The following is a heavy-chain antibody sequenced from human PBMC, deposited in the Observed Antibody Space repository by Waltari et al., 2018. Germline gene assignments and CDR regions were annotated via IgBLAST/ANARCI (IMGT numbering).Heavy chain of an antibody. CDR1: GYTFTGYY. D-gene: IGHD3-3*01. V-gene: IGHV1-2*02. CDR3: ARGRSFTIVAKALREHDY. CDR2: INPNSGGT. Sequence: QVQLVQSGAEVKKPGASVKVSCKASGYTFTGYYMHWVRPAPGQGLEWMGWINPNSGGTNYAQKFQGRVTMTRETSISTAYMELSRLRSDDTAVYYCARGRSFTIVAKALREHDYWGQGTLVTVSS. J-gene: IGHJ4*02.